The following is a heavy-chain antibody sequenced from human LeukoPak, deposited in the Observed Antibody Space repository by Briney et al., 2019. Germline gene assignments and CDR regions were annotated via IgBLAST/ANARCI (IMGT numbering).Heavy chain of an antibody. Sequence: GGSLRLSCADSGFTFSNYVMSWVRQAPGKGLEWVSGISVGGGTTYYADSVKGRFTISRDNSKNTLYLQMNSLRAEDTAVYYCAKGHISSSEDWFDPWGQGTLVTVSS. J-gene: IGHJ5*02. V-gene: IGHV3-23*01. D-gene: IGHD6-6*01. CDR2: ISVGGGTT. CDR1: GFTFSNYV. CDR3: AKGHISSSEDWFDP.